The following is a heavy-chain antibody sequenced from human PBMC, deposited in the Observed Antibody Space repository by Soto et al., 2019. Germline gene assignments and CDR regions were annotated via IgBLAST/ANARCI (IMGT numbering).Heavy chain of an antibody. V-gene: IGHV4-59*02. CDR2: THYNGTT. J-gene: IGHJ5*02. CDR3: ARGPQWLRSDNWFDP. D-gene: IGHD6-19*01. Sequence: QVQLQESGPGLVKPSETLSLTCTVSGGSVSGYYWSWIRQPPGKGLEWIGNTHYNGTTTYNPSLKILVTISLHTSNNQYSLRLTSVTAADTAVYYCARGPQWLRSDNWFDPWGQGTRVTVSS. CDR1: GGSVSGYY.